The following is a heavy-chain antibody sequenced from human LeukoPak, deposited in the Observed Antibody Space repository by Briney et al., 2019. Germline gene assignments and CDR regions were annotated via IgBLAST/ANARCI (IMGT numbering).Heavy chain of an antibody. V-gene: IGHV3-30*18. CDR1: GFTFSSYG. J-gene: IGHJ4*02. CDR3: AKYHPHHPQHSSWYHPPLLGDY. D-gene: IGHD6-13*01. Sequence: GGSLRLSCAASGFTFSSYGMHWVRQAPGKGLEWVAVISYDGSNKYYADSVKGRFTISRDNSKNTLYLQMNSLRAEDTAVYYCAKYHPHHPQHSSWYHPPLLGDYWGQGTLVTVSS. CDR2: ISYDGSNK.